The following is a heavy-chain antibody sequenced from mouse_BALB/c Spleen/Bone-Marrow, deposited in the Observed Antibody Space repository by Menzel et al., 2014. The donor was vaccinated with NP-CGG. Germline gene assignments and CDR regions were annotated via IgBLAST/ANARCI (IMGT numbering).Heavy chain of an antibody. CDR2: INPYNGAT. D-gene: IGHD1-1*01. J-gene: IGHJ2*01. V-gene: IGHV1-31*01. Sequence: VQLQQSGPELVKPGASVKISCKASGYSFTGYYMHWVKQSHVKSLEWIGRINPYNGATSYNQNFKDKASLTVDKSSSTAYMELHSLTSEDSAVYYCASPYGSSSHWGQGTTLTVSS. CDR3: ASPYGSSSH. CDR1: GYSFTGYY.